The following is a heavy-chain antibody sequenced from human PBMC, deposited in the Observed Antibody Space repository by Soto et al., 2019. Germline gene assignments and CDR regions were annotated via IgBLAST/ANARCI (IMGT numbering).Heavy chain of an antibody. D-gene: IGHD2-15*01. V-gene: IGHV4-31*03. Sequence: QVQLQESGPGLVKPSQTLSLTCTVSGGSISSGGYYWSWIRQHPGKGLEWIGYIYYSGSTYYNPSLKGRVTISVGTSKNQFSLKLSSVAGADRAVYYCAREGVVAATSGRYFDYWGQGTLVTVSS. CDR2: IYYSGST. CDR1: GGSISSGGYY. CDR3: AREGVVAATSGRYFDY. J-gene: IGHJ4*02.